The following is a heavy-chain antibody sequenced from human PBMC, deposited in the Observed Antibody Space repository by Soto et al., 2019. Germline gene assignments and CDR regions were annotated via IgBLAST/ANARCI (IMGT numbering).Heavy chain of an antibody. CDR3: ASLLFLGWFDDY. CDR1: GYTFTSYG. D-gene: IGHD3-3*01. CDR2: ISTYNGNT. J-gene: IGHJ4*02. V-gene: IGHV1-18*04. Sequence: QVQLVQSAAEVKKPGASVKVSCKTSGYTFTSYGISWVRQAPGQGLEWMGWISTYNGNTNYAQKFQGRATMTTDTSTTTAYMELRSLKSDDTAVYYCASLLFLGWFDDYWGEGPLATVSS.